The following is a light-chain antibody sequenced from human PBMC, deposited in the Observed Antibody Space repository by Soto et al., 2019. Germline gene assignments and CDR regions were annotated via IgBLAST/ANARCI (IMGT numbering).Light chain of an antibody. Sequence: QSALTQPASVSGSPGQSITISCTGTSSDVGGYNYVSWYQQHPGKAPKLMIYDVSNRPSGVSNRFSGSKSGNTASLTISGLQAEDEAYYYCSSYPSSSNLVFGGGTKVTVL. V-gene: IGLV2-14*01. J-gene: IGLJ2*01. CDR3: SSYPSSSNLV. CDR1: SSDVGGYNY. CDR2: DVS.